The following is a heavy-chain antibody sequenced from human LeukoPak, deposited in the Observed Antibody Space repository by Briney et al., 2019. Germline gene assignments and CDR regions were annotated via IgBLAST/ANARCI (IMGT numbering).Heavy chain of an antibody. D-gene: IGHD5-18*01. Sequence: GRSLRLSCAASGFTFSSYAMHWVRQAPGKGLEWVSLISWDGGSTYYADSVKGRFTISRDNSKNSLYLQMNSLRTEDTALYYCAKDLDTAMAYYYYYGMDVWGQGTTVTVSS. CDR2: ISWDGGST. J-gene: IGHJ6*02. CDR1: GFTFSSYA. CDR3: AKDLDTAMAYYYYYGMDV. V-gene: IGHV3-43*01.